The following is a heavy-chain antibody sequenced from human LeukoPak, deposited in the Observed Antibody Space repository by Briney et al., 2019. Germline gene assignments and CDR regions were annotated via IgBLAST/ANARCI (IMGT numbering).Heavy chain of an antibody. J-gene: IGHJ4*02. CDR3: ARDTLAYCGGDCYSPGY. CDR1: GYTFTSYY. Sequence: GASVKVSCKASGYTFTSYYMHWVRQAPGQGLEWMGIINPSGGSTSYAQKFQGRVTMTRDTSTSTVYMELSSLRSEDTAVYYCARDTLAYCGGDCYSPGYWGQGTLVTVSS. CDR2: INPSGGST. D-gene: IGHD2-21*02. V-gene: IGHV1-46*01.